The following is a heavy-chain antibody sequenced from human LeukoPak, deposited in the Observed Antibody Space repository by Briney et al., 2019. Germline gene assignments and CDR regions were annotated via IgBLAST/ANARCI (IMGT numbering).Heavy chain of an antibody. J-gene: IGHJ4*02. D-gene: IGHD2-2*02. V-gene: IGHV4-34*01. CDR1: GGSFSGYY. CDR3: ARVYTPSIAFDY. CDR2: INHSGST. Sequence: SETLSLTCAVYGGSFSGYYWSWIRQPPGKGLEWIGEINHSGSTNYNPSLKSRVTISVDTSKNQFSLKLSSVTAADTAVYYCARVYTPSIAFDYWGQGTLVTVSS.